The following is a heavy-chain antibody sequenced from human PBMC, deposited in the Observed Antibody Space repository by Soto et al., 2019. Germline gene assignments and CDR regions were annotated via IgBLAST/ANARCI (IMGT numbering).Heavy chain of an antibody. J-gene: IGHJ6*02. Sequence: QVQLVESGGGVVQPGGSLRLSCTTSGFTFNTYGMYWVRQAPGKGLEWVAIIWYDGSNKYYGDSVKGRFTISRDNSKNTLYLQMNSLRAEDTALYYCARGDCTGAYCYSWPFNYGVDVWGQGTRSPSP. CDR2: IWYDGSNK. CDR3: ARGDCTGAYCYSWPFNYGVDV. V-gene: IGHV3-33*08. CDR1: GFTFNTYG. D-gene: IGHD2-15*01.